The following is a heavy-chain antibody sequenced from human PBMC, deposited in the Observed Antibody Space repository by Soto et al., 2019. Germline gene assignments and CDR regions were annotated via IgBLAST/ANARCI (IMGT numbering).Heavy chain of an antibody. CDR1: GGTFSRYA. CDR3: AQTLGSAVAGPGRFDL. Sequence: QVQLVQSGAEVKKPGSSVKVSCKASGGTFSRYAISWVRQAPGQGLEWMGGITPMFGTANYAQKFQGRVTITADESTSTVHMERRRLRSEDPAVYYCAQTLGSAVAGPGRFDLWGRGTLVIVSS. D-gene: IGHD6-19*01. J-gene: IGHJ2*01. CDR2: ITPMFGTA. V-gene: IGHV1-69*12.